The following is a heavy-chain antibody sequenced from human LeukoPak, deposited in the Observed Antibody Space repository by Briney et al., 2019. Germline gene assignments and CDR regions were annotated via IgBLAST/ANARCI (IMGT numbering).Heavy chain of an antibody. CDR1: GFTFSDYY. CDR2: VSYDGSYK. V-gene: IGHV3-30*03. CDR3: ARPYYGSGSYVS. J-gene: IGHJ4*02. Sequence: GGSLRLSCAASGFTFSDYYMSWIRQAPGKGLEWVAVVSYDGSYKYYADSVKGRFTISRDNSKNTLYLQMNSLRAEDTAVYYCARPYYGSGSYVSWGQGTLVTVSS. D-gene: IGHD3-10*01.